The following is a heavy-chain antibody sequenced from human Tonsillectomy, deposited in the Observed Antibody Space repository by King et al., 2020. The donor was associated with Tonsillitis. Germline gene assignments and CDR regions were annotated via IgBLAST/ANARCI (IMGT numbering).Heavy chain of an antibody. D-gene: IGHD1-26*01. V-gene: IGHV3-21*01. CDR3: AREVGAITGWFDP. J-gene: IGHJ5*02. CDR1: GFTFSTYS. Sequence: DVQLVESGGGLVKPGGSLRLSCAASGFTFSTYSMNWVRQAPGKGLEWVSSISSSSSYIYYADSVKGRFTISRDNAKKSLYLQMKSLRADDTAVYYCAREVGAITGWFDPWVQGTLVTVSS. CDR2: ISSSSSYI.